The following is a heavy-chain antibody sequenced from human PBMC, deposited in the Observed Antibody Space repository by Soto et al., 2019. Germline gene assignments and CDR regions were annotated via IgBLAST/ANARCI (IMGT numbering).Heavy chain of an antibody. J-gene: IGHJ4*02. Sequence: PGGSLRLSCAASGFTFSSYAMSWVRQAPGKGLEWVSAISGSGGSTYYADSVKGRFTISRDNSKNTLYLQMNSLRAEDTAVYYCAKTIRYFDWLLEPLDYWGQGTLVTVSS. CDR2: ISGSGGST. CDR1: GFTFSSYA. V-gene: IGHV3-23*01. CDR3: AKTIRYFDWLLEPLDY. D-gene: IGHD3-9*01.